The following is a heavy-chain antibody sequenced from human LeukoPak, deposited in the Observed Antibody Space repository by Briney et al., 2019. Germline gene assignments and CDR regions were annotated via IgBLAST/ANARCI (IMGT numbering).Heavy chain of an antibody. CDR2: IYHSGST. J-gene: IGHJ3*02. CDR3: ARGEIDDSSGYYYFPAFDI. D-gene: IGHD3-22*01. V-gene: IGHV4-30-2*01. CDR1: GGSISSGGYY. Sequence: PSQTLSLTCTVSGGSISSGGYYWSWIRQPPGKGLEWIGYIYHSGSTYYNPSLKSRVTISVDRSKNQFSLKLSSVTAADTAVYYCARGEIDDSSGYYYFPAFDIWGQGTMVTVSS.